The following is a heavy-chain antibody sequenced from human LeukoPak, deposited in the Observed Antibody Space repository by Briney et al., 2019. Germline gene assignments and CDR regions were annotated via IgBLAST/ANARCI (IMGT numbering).Heavy chain of an antibody. J-gene: IGHJ4*02. Sequence: ASVKVSCKASGYTFTSYDINWVRQATGQGLEWMGWISAYNGNTNYAQKLQGRVTMTTDTSTSTAYMELRSLRSDDTAVYYCARLPYYYDSSGPGSMTYWGQGTLVTVSS. CDR1: GYTFTSYD. D-gene: IGHD3-22*01. CDR3: ARLPYYYDSSGPGSMTY. V-gene: IGHV1-18*01. CDR2: ISAYNGNT.